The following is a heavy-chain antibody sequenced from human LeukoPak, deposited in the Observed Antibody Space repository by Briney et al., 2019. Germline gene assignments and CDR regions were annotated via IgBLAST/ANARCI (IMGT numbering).Heavy chain of an antibody. J-gene: IGHJ6*02. CDR1: GGSISSYY. Sequence: SETLSLTCTVSGGSISSYYWSWMRQPPGKGLEWIGYIYCSGSTNYNPSLKSRVTISVDTSKNQFSLKLSSVTAADTAVYYCAGVYPAAAGPQQYYYYGMDVWGQGTTVTVSS. D-gene: IGHD6-13*01. CDR3: AGVYPAAAGPQQYYYYGMDV. CDR2: IYCSGST. V-gene: IGHV4-59*08.